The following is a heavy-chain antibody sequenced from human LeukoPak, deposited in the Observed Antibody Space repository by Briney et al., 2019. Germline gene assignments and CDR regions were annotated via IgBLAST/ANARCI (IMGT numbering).Heavy chain of an antibody. D-gene: IGHD6-13*01. J-gene: IGHJ4*02. V-gene: IGHV3-7*01. CDR2: IKQDGSEK. CDR1: GFTFSSYW. CDR3: ARDGSIWYHPFDY. Sequence: GGSLRLSCAASGFTFSSYWMSWVRQAPGKGLEWVANIKQDGSEKYYVDSVKGRFTISRDNAKNSLYLQMNSLRAEDTAVYYCARDGSIWYHPFDYWGQGTLVTVSS.